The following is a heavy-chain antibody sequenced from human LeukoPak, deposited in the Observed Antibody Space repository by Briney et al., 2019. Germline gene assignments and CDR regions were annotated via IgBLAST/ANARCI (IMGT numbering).Heavy chain of an antibody. CDR1: GFTFDDYG. D-gene: IGHD3-3*01. J-gene: IGHJ5*02. CDR3: ARDSAYDFWSGYFGP. V-gene: IGHV3-20*04. Sequence: GGSLRLSCAASGFTFDDYGMSWVRQAPGKGLEWVSGINWNGGSTGYADSVKGRFTISRDNAKNSLYLQMNSLRAEDTALYYCARDSAYDFWSGYFGPWGQGTLVTVSS. CDR2: INWNGGST.